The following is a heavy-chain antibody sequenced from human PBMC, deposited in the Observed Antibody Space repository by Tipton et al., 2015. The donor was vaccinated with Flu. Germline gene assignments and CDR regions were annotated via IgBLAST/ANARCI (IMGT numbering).Heavy chain of an antibody. CDR2: VFHSGLT. Sequence: LRLSCTISGCSINSTTHYWGWVRQLPGRGLEWIATVFHSGLTYYNPSLRSRVSISADTSKNQFPLRMNCVTAADSATYYCARDFHPTSNWFDPLGQGTQVTVSS. V-gene: IGHV4-39*06. J-gene: IGHJ5*02. CDR1: GCSINSTTHY. CDR3: ARDFHPTSNWFDP.